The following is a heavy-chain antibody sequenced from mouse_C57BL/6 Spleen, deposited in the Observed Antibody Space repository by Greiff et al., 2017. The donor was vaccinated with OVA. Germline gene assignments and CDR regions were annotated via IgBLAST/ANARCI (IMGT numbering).Heavy chain of an antibody. J-gene: IGHJ2*01. CDR3: ATTVVATVDY. CDR2: IDPSDSYT. D-gene: IGHD1-1*01. CDR1: GYTFTSYW. V-gene: IGHV1-50*01. Sequence: QVQLQQPGAELVKPGASVKLSCKASGYTFTSYWMQWVKQRPGQGLEWIGEIDPSDSYTNYNHKFEGKATLTVDTSSSTAYMQLSSLTSEDSAVYYCATTVVATVDYWGQGTTLTVSS.